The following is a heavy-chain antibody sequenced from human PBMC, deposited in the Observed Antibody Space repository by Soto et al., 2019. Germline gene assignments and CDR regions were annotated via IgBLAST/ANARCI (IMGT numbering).Heavy chain of an antibody. CDR2: ISGSDGKT. J-gene: IGHJ4*02. D-gene: IGHD3-3*01. Sequence: GGSLRLSCAASGFSFGSYALSWVRQAPGKGLEWVSTISGSDGKTFYADSVKGRFSNSSDTSQSTLYLQMNSLRADDTAMYYCARWSYLDYWGQGTRVTVSS. CDR1: GFSFGSYA. CDR3: ARWSYLDY. V-gene: IGHV3-23*01.